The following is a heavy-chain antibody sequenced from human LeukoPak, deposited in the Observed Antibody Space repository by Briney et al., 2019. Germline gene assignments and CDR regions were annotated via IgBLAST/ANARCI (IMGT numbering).Heavy chain of an antibody. D-gene: IGHD3-9*01. CDR1: GLTLSSYS. Sequence: PGRPLRLSCAASGLTLSSYSMNWVRQAPGKGLEWVSSISSCGNYVYYADSVKGRFTISRDNANNSLSLQMNSLRADDAAVYYCARARSKQLAGYLPDGFAIGGQRTMVTLSS. V-gene: IGHV3-21*01. CDR3: ARARSKQLAGYLPDGFAI. CDR2: ISSCGNYV. J-gene: IGHJ3*02.